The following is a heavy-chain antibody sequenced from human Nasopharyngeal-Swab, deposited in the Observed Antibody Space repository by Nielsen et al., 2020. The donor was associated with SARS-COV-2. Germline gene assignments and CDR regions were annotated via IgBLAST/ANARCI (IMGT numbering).Heavy chain of an antibody. J-gene: IGHJ6*02. CDR3: ARDSYYYGSAYYYGMDV. D-gene: IGHD3-10*01. CDR2: ISTGSSSI. Sequence: GESLKISCAASGFTFSSYSMNWVRQAPGKGLEWVSYISTGSSSIYYADSVKGRFTISRDNAKNSVYLQMNSLRAEDTVLYYCARDSYYYGSAYYYGMDVWGQGTTVTVSS. CDR1: GFTFSSYS. V-gene: IGHV3-48*04.